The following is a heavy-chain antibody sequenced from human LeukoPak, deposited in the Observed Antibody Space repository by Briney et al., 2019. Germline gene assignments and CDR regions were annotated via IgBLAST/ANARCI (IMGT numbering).Heavy chain of an antibody. J-gene: IGHJ3*02. CDR2: ISGSGSTT. Sequence: GGSLRLSCAASVFTFSSYAMNWVRQAPGKGLEWVSAISGSGSTTYYADSVKGRFTISRDNSKNTLFLQMNSLTAEDTAIYSCARPRLEYCSGGSCFDAFDIWGQGTMVTVSS. CDR3: ARPRLEYCSGGSCFDAFDI. D-gene: IGHD2-15*01. CDR1: VFTFSSYA. V-gene: IGHV3-23*01.